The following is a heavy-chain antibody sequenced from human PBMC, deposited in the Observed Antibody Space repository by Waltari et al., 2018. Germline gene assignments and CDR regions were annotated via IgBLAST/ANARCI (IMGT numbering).Heavy chain of an antibody. J-gene: IGHJ5*02. CDR2: VNPNRGAT. CDR1: GYSFINYE. Sequence: QVQLVQSGAEVLRPGASVKVSCQASGYSFINYEINWVRQAAGQGLEWMGGVNPNRGATADDQRFPGRITITCDTSISTAYMELSNLRSDDTAVLYCARGRDVFANFDYNWFDPWGQGTLVTVSS. CDR3: ARGRDVFANFDYNWFDP. D-gene: IGHD3-3*01. V-gene: IGHV1-8*03.